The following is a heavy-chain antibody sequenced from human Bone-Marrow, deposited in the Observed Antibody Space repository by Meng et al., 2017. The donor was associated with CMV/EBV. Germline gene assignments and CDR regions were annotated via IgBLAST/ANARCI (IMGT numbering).Heavy chain of an antibody. D-gene: IGHD1-26*01. J-gene: IGHJ4*02. CDR2: ISGVSSYI. CDR3: ARDHMYSGSYAIDY. Sequence: GGSLRLSCAASGFTVSSNYMSWVRQAPGKGLEWVSSISGVSSYIYYADSVKGRFTISRDNAKNSLYLQMNSLRAEDTAVYYCARDHMYSGSYAIDYWGQGPLVTVYS. CDR1: GFTVSSNY. V-gene: IGHV3-21*01.